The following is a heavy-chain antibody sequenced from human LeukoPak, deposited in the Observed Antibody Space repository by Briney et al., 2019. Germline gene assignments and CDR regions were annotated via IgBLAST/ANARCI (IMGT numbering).Heavy chain of an antibody. V-gene: IGHV4-59*08. D-gene: IGHD3-22*01. CDR1: GGSFSGYY. CDR2: IYYSGST. Sequence: SETLSLTCAVYGGSFSGYYWSWIRQPPGKGLEWIGYIYYSGSTNYNPSLKSRVTISVDTSKNQFSLKLSSVTAADTAVYYCAGMYYYDSSGYYQYYFDYWGQGTLVTVSS. CDR3: AGMYYYDSSGYYQYYFDY. J-gene: IGHJ4*02.